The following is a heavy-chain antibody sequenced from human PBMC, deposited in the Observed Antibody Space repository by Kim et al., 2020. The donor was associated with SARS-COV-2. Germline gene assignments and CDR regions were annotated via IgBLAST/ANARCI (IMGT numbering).Heavy chain of an antibody. Sequence: GGSLRLSCAASGFSLRPFAMHWVRQAPGKGLEWVALISHDGTNEFYADFVKGRFTISRDNSRNTFYLQMNSLRPEDTDVYYCARGNEGDSWGQGTLV. CDR2: ISHDGTNE. V-gene: IGHV3-30*04. CDR3: ARGNEGDS. CDR1: GFSLRPFA. D-gene: IGHD1-1*01. J-gene: IGHJ4*02.